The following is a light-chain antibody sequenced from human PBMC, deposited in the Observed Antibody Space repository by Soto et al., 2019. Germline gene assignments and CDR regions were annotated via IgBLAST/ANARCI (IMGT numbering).Light chain of an antibody. V-gene: IGKV1-5*03. CDR3: QQYNSYPT. J-gene: IGKJ1*01. CDR1: QSISSW. CDR2: KAS. Sequence: DIQMTQSPSTLSASVGDRVTITCRASQSISSWLAWYQQKPGKAPKLLIYKASSLESGVPSRFSGSGSGSEFPLTISRLQPDDFATYYCQQYNSYPTFGQGTKVELK.